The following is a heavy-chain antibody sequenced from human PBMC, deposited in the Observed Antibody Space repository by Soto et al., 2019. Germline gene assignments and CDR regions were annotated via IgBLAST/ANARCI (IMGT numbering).Heavy chain of an antibody. V-gene: IGHV1-46*03. J-gene: IGHJ4*02. Sequence: GASVKVSCKAIGYSFTSHYMHWVRQAPGQGLEWMGTIYPGGVNIGYAQKFKGRVTMTKDTSTSTVYMELNSLTSEDTAVYYCARDLDRYSSGWSGPYWGQGTLVTVSS. D-gene: IGHD6-19*01. CDR3: ARDLDRYSSGWSGPY. CDR2: IYPGGVNI. CDR1: GYSFTSHY.